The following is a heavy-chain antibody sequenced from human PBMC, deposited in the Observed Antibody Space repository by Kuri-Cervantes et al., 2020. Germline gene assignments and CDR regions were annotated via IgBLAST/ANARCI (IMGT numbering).Heavy chain of an antibody. V-gene: IGHV3-30-3*01. D-gene: IGHD5-18*01. CDR2: ISYDGSNK. CDR3: ARDPIVDTAMGEGTFFDY. J-gene: IGHJ4*02. CDR1: GFTFSSYA. Sequence: GGSLRLSCAASGFTFSSYAMHWVRQAPGKGLEWVAVISYDGSNKYYADSVKGRFTISRDNSKNTLYLQMNGLRAEDTAVYYCARDPIVDTAMGEGTFFDYWGQGTLVTVSS.